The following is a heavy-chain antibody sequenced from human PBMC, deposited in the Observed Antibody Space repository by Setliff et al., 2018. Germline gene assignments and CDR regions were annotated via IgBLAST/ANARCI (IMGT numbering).Heavy chain of an antibody. J-gene: IGHJ5*02. V-gene: IGHV1-69*13. CDR1: GGTFSSYA. CDR2: IIPIFGTA. D-gene: IGHD6-13*01. Sequence: GASVKVSCKASGGTFSSYAISWVRQAPGQGLEWMGGIIPIFGTANYAQKFQGRVTITADESTSTAYMELSSLRSEDTAVYYCARDRPPGIAAAGSPNWFDPWGQGTLVTVS. CDR3: ARDRPPGIAAAGSPNWFDP.